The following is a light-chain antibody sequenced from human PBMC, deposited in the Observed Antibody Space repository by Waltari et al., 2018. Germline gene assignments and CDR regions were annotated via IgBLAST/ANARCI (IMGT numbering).Light chain of an antibody. CDR1: SSHVGCYDY. V-gene: IGLV2-8*01. CDR3: SSYAGSTLM. CDR2: EVN. Sequence: QSALHPPPSASRSPGQSVTLSRHGTSSHVGCYDYVSWYQQHPGKAPKLMIYEVNKRPSGVPDRFSGSKSGNTASLTVSGLQAEDEADYYCSSYAGSTLMFGGGTKLTVL. J-gene: IGLJ3*02.